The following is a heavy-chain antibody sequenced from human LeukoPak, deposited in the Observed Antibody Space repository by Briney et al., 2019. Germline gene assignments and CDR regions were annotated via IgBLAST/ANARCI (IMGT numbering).Heavy chain of an antibody. J-gene: IGHJ6*02. Sequence: GGSLRLSCAASGFTFSSYSMNWVRQAPGKGLEWVSSISSSSSYIYYADSVKGRFTISRDNAKNSLYLQMNSLRAEDTAVYYCARAVRGLGYYYGMDVWGQGTTVIVSS. CDR2: ISSSSSYI. V-gene: IGHV3-21*01. D-gene: IGHD3-10*01. CDR1: GFTFSSYS. CDR3: ARAVRGLGYYYGMDV.